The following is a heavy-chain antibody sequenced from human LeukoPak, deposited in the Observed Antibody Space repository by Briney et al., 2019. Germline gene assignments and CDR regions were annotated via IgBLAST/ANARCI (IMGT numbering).Heavy chain of an antibody. J-gene: IGHJ5*02. CDR3: ARDLGYCSSTSCYLGVWFDP. CDR1: GLTFSSYS. V-gene: IGHV3-21*01. Sequence: GGSLRPSCAASGLTFSSYSMIWVRQAPGKGLEWVSSISIIISYIYYADSVKGRFTISRDNAKNSLYLQMNSLRAEDTAVYYCARDLGYCSSTSCYLGVWFDPWGQGTLVTVSS. D-gene: IGHD2-2*01. CDR2: ISIIISYI.